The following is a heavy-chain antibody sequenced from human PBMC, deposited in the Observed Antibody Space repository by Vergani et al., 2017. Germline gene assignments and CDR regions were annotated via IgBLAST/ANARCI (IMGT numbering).Heavy chain of an antibody. D-gene: IGHD6-13*01. J-gene: IGHJ6*02. CDR3: ARDAMAAAGRYYYYYYGMDV. CDR1: GFTFSSYW. V-gene: IGHV3-7*01. CDR2: IKQDGSEK. Sequence: EVQLVESGGGLVQPGGSLRLSCAASGFTFSSYWMSWVRQAPGKGLEWVANIKQDGSEKYYVDSVKGRFTISRDNAKNSLYLQMNNLRAEDTAVYYCARDAMAAAGRYYYYYYGMDVWGQGTTVTVSS.